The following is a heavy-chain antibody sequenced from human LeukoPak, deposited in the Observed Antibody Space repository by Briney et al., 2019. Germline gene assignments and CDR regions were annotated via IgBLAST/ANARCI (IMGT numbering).Heavy chain of an antibody. V-gene: IGHV1-69*13. D-gene: IGHD3-22*01. CDR2: IIPIFGTA. CDR3: ASGYYDSSGGNWFDP. J-gene: IGHJ5*02. Sequence: SVKVSCKASGGTFSSYAISWARQAPGQGLEWMGGIIPIFGTANYAQKFQGRVTITADESTSTAYMELSSLRSEDTAVYYCASGYYDSSGGNWFDPWGQGTLVTVSS. CDR1: GGTFSSYA.